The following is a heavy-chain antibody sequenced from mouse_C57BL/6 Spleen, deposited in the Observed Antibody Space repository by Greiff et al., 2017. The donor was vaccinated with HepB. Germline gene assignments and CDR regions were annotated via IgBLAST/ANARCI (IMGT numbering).Heavy chain of an antibody. CDR2: IYPGDGDT. CDR1: GYAFSSSW. Sequence: VQLQQSGPELVKPGASVKISCKASGYAFSSSWMNWVKQRPGKGLEWIGRIYPGDGDTNYNGKFKGQATLTADKSSSTAYMPLSSLTSEDSAVYFCARGAPFAMDYWGQGTSVTVSS. J-gene: IGHJ4*01. CDR3: ARGAPFAMDY. V-gene: IGHV1-82*01.